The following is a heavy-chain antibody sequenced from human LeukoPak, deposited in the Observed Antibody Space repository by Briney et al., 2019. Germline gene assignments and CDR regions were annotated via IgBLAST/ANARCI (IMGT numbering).Heavy chain of an antibody. CDR2: ISNIGST. D-gene: IGHD2-21*02. J-gene: IGHJ3*02. CDR3: ARDVVVTSSPDAFDI. Sequence: PSETLSLTCAVSGDTISSVGYYWNWIRQHPGKGLEWIVYISNIGSTSYYPSLESRVSISVDTSNNHFSLRLSSVTAADTAVYYCARDVVVTSSPDAFDIWGQGTMVTVSS. CDR1: GDTISSVGYY. V-gene: IGHV4-31*02.